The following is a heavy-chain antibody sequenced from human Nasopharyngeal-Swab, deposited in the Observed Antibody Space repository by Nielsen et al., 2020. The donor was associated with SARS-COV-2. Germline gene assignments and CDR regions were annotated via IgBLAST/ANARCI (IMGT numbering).Heavy chain of an antibody. CDR1: GYTFTDYY. D-gene: IGHD3-22*01. J-gene: IGHJ4*02. Sequence: ASVKVSCKTSGYTFTDYYIHWLRQVPGQGLEWVGCINPDSGDTQYAQKFQGRVTVTSDGSRSTAYIDLSRLRSDDTAVYYCARDYYDNYDSDYWGQGTLVTVSS. CDR2: INPDSGDT. V-gene: IGHV1-2*02. CDR3: ARDYYDNYDSDY.